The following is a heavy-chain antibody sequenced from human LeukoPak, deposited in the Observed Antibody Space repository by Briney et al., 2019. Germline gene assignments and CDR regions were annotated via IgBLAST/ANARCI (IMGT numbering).Heavy chain of an antibody. CDR1: GLTFGRHW. J-gene: IGHJ4*02. V-gene: IGHV3-7*01. Sequence: GGSLRLSCAASGLTFGRHWMGWVRQAPGKGLEWVANIKQEASQSYVDSVRGRFIISRDNAKNSLSLQMNSLRLEDTAVYYCARGPDFGDRLDYFDYWGQGTMVTVSS. CDR2: IKQEASQ. D-gene: IGHD4-17*01. CDR3: ARGPDFGDRLDYFDY.